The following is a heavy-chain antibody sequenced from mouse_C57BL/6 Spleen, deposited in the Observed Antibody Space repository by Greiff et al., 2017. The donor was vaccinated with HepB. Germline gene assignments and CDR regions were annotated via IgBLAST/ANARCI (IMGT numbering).Heavy chain of an antibody. J-gene: IGHJ3*01. CDR1: GYTFTDYY. Sequence: QVQLKESGAELVRPGASVKLSCKASGYTFTDYYINWVKQRPGQGLEWIARIYPGSGNTYYNEKFKGKATLTAEKSSSTAYMQLSSLTSEDSAVYFCARSYYGSSAFAYWGQGTLVTVSA. CDR3: ARSYYGSSAFAY. V-gene: IGHV1-76*01. D-gene: IGHD1-1*01. CDR2: IYPGSGNT.